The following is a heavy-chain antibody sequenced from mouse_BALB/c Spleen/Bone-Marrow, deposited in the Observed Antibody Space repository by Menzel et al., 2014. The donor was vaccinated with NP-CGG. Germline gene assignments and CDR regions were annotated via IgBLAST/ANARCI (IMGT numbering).Heavy chain of an antibody. CDR3: AIVTTAWYFDV. D-gene: IGHD1-2*01. J-gene: IGHJ1*01. CDR2: ISYSGNT. CDR1: GDSITSGY. Sequence: EVQRVESGPSLVKPSQTLSLTCSVTGDSITSGYRNWIRKFPGNKLEYMGYISYSGNTYYNPSLKSRIPITRDTFKNQYYLQLNSVTTEDTATYYCAIVTTAWYFDVWGAGTTVTVSS. V-gene: IGHV3-8*02.